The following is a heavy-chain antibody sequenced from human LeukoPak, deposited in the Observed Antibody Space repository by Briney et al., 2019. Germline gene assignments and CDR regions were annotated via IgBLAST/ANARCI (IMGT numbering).Heavy chain of an antibody. CDR2: IIPIFGTA. V-gene: IGHV1-69*05. Sequence: GASVKVSCKASGGTFSSYAISWVRQAPGQGLEWMGGIIPIFGTANYAQKFQGRVTITTDESTSTAYMELSSLRSEDTAVYYCARWRLRAFDIWGQGTMVTVSS. D-gene: IGHD2-21*01. CDR3: ARWRLRAFDI. CDR1: GGTFSSYA. J-gene: IGHJ3*02.